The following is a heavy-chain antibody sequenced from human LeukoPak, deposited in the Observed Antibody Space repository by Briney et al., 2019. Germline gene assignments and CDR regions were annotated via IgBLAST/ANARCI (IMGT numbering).Heavy chain of an antibody. V-gene: IGHV3-23*01. D-gene: IGHD2-2*01. J-gene: IGHJ6*02. CDR2: ISDSGGAI. Sequence: GGSLRLSCAASGFTFSTYALNWVRQAPGKGLEWVSAISDSGGAIFYADSVKGRFTMSRDNSKNSLFLQMNSLRAEDTAVYYCAKGPHCSSTSCLDYYGMDVWGQGTTVTVSS. CDR1: GFTFSTYA. CDR3: AKGPHCSSTSCLDYYGMDV.